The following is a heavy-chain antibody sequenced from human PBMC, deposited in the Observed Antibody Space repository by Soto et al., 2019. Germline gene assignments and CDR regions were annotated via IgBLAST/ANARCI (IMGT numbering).Heavy chain of an antibody. CDR2: IYYSGST. J-gene: IGHJ5*02. CDR1: GGSISSSSYY. Sequence: SETLSLTCTVSGGSISSSSYYWGWIRQPPGKGLEWIGSIYYSGSTYYNPSLKSRVTISVDTSKNQFSLKLSSVTAADTAVYYCARHLYYDILTGYYHNWFDPWGQGTLVTVSS. V-gene: IGHV4-39*01. D-gene: IGHD3-9*01. CDR3: ARHLYYDILTGYYHNWFDP.